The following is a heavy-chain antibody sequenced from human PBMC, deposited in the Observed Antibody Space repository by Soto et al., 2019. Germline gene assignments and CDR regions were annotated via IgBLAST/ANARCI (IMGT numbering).Heavy chain of an antibody. CDR2: ISYDGSNK. D-gene: IGHD6-6*01. Sequence: GGSLRLSCAASGFTFSSYGMHWVRQAPGKGLEWVAVISYDGSNKYYADSVKGRFTISRDNSKNTLYLQMNSLRAEDTAVYYCAKGRSSSDYFDYWGQGTLVTVSS. J-gene: IGHJ4*02. V-gene: IGHV3-30*18. CDR3: AKGRSSSDYFDY. CDR1: GFTFSSYG.